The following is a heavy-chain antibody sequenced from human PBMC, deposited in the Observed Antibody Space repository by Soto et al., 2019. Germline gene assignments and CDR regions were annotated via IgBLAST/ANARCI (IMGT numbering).Heavy chain of an antibody. V-gene: IGHV4-30-4*08. D-gene: IGHD3-22*01. CDR1: GGYISSVGYY. CDR3: ARERPIYDSSGYYYLGPFDY. Sequence: ASETQSLTRTVSGGYISSVGYYWSWIRQPPGKGLEWIGYIYYSGSTYYNPSLKSRVTISVDTSKNQFSLKLSSVTAADTAVYYCARERPIYDSSGYYYLGPFDYWGQGTLVTVSS. CDR2: IYYSGST. J-gene: IGHJ4*02.